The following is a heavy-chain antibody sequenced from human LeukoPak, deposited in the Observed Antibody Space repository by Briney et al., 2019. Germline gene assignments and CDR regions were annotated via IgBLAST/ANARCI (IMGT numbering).Heavy chain of an antibody. CDR1: GFTFSSYE. V-gene: IGHV3-48*03. Sequence: GGSLRLSCAASGFTFSSYEMNWVRQAPGKGLEWVSYISSSGSTTYYADSVKGRFTISRDNAKNSLYLQMSSLRAEDTAVYYCARTSPQLGATDYWGQGTLVTVSS. D-gene: IGHD1-26*01. CDR2: ISSSGSTT. J-gene: IGHJ4*02. CDR3: ARTSPQLGATDY.